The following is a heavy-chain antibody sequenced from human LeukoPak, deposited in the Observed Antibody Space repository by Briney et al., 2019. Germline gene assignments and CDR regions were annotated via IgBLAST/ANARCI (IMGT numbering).Heavy chain of an antibody. V-gene: IGHV4-4*02. CDR3: ATFRGSPRRGPLDS. D-gene: IGHD5-12*01. Sequence: SETLSLTCSVSGDSITSRNWWTWVRQTPEKGLEWIGYVFYSGVTKYNPSLKGRATISIDTSRNQLSLNLSPMTAADTAVYYCATFRGSPRRGPLDSWGQGTLVTVSS. J-gene: IGHJ4*02. CDR2: VFYSGVT. CDR1: GDSITSRNW.